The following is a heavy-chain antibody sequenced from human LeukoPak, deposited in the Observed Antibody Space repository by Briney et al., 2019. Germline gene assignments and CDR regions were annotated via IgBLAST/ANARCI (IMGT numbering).Heavy chain of an antibody. CDR2: ISGSGGST. CDR1: GFTFSSYA. CDR3: AKRRGLELTYYYHMDV. J-gene: IGHJ6*03. Sequence: PGGSLRPSCAASGFTFSSYAMSWVRQAPGKGLEWVSAISGSGGSTYYADSVKGRFTISRDNSKNTLYLQMNSLRADDTAVYYCAKRRGLELTYYYHMDVWGKGTTVTVSS. D-gene: IGHD1-7*01. V-gene: IGHV3-23*01.